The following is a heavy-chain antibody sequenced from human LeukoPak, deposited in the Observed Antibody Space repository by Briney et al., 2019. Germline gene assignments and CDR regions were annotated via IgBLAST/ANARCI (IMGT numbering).Heavy chain of an antibody. CDR1: GFTFSSYA. CDR3: AKDGRFVYYYDSSGYSHNDAFDI. J-gene: IGHJ3*02. D-gene: IGHD3-22*01. V-gene: IGHV3-23*01. CDR2: ISGSGGST. Sequence: GGSLRLSCAASGFTFSSYAMSWVRQAPGKGLEWVSAISGSGGSTYYADSVKGRFTISRDNSKNTLYLQMNSLRAEDTAVYYCAKDGRFVYYYDSSGYSHNDAFDIWGQGTMVTVSS.